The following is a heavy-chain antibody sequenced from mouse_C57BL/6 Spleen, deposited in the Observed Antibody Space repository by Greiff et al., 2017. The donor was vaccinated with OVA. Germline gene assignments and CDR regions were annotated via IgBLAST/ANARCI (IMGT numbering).Heavy chain of an antibody. D-gene: IGHD1-1*02. CDR3: ARGGWDYAMDY. V-gene: IGHV5-4*03. Sequence: EVKLVESGGGLVKPGGSLKLSCAASGFTFSSYAMSWVRQTPEKRLEWVATISDGGSYTYYPDNVKGRFTISRDNAKNNLYLQMSHLKSEDTAMYYCARGGWDYAMDYWGQGTSVTVSS. CDR1: GFTFSSYA. CDR2: ISDGGSYT. J-gene: IGHJ4*01.